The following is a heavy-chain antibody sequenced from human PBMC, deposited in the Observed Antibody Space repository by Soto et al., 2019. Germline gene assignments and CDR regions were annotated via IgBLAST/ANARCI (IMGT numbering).Heavy chain of an antibody. J-gene: IGHJ4*02. D-gene: IGHD3-22*01. CDR1: GFTFTTSA. V-gene: IGHV1-58*02. CDR3: AAVPPYYYDSSGYYIFDY. CDR2: IVVGRGNT. Sequence: SVKVSCKASGFTFTTSAIQWVRQARGQRLEWIGWIVVGRGNTNYAQKFQERVTITRDMSTSTAYMELSSLRSEDTAVYYCAAVPPYYYDSSGYYIFDYWGQGTLVTVS.